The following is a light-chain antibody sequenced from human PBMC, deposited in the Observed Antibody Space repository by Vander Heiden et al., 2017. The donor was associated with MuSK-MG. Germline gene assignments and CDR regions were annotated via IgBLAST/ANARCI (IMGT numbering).Light chain of an antibody. V-gene: IGKV1-8*01. J-gene: IGKJ1*01. CDR3: QQEDSYPRT. Sequence: AIQMTQSPSSFSASTGDRVTITCRASQDISSYLAWYQQKPGKAPKLLIYATSTLQSGVPSRFSGSGSGTDFTLTISYLQSEDFATYYCQQEDSYPRTFGQGTKVEIK. CDR1: QDISSY. CDR2: ATS.